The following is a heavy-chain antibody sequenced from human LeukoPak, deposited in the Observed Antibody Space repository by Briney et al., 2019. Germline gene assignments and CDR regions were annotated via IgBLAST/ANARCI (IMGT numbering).Heavy chain of an antibody. Sequence: SETLSLTCTVSGGSISSSSYYWGWIRQPPGKGLEWIGSIYYSGSTYYNPSLKSRVTISVDTSKNQFSLKLSSVTAADTAVYYCASLKYSTMNWFDPWGQGTLVTVSS. CDR2: IYYSGST. CDR1: GGSISSSSYY. D-gene: IGHD2-2*01. J-gene: IGHJ5*02. CDR3: ASLKYSTMNWFDP. V-gene: IGHV4-39*01.